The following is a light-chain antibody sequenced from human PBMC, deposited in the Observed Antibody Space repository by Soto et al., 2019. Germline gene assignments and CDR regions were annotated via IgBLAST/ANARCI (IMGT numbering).Light chain of an antibody. CDR2: EVS. Sequence: QPALTQPASVSGSPGQSITISCTGTSSDIGTYNYVSWYQQHPGIAPKLMIFEVSNRPSGVSYRFSGSKSGNTASLTISGLQAEDEAYYYCTSYTFASTWVFGGGTKVTVL. CDR1: SSDIGTYNY. CDR3: TSYTFASTWV. V-gene: IGLV2-14*01. J-gene: IGLJ3*02.